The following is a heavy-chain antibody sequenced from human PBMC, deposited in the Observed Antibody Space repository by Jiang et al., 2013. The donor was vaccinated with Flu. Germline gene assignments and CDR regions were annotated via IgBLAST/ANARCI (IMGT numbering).Heavy chain of an antibody. Sequence: SGAEVKEPGASVKVSCMASGYTFTDYFVHWVRQVPGQGLEWMGWINPNRGGTKYAQKFQGRVTMTRDTSISTASMELSRLRFDDTAVYYCAGQISSGRAGSYFDYWGRGTLVTVSS. D-gene: IGHD6-25*01. J-gene: IGHJ4*02. CDR3: AGQISSGRAGSYFDY. CDR2: INPNRGGT. CDR1: GYTFTDYF. V-gene: IGHV1-2*02.